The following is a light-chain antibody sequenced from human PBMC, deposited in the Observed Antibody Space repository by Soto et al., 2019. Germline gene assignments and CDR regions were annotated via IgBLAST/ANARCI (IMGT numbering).Light chain of an antibody. CDR1: QSVSRSY. CDR2: VAS. J-gene: IGKJ4*01. V-gene: IGKV3-20*01. CDR3: QQDGSSPLT. Sequence: IVLTQSPGTLSLSPGERAPLSCRASQSVSRSYLAWYQQKPGQSPRLLIYVASIRATGIPDRFSGSGSGTDFTLTSRRLEPEDFAVYYCQQDGSSPLTFGGGTKVDIK.